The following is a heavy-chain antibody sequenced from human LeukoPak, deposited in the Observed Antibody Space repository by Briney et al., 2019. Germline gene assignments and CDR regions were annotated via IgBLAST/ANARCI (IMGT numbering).Heavy chain of an antibody. Sequence: SETLSLTCAVYGGSFSGYYWSWIRQPPGKGLEWIGEINHSGSTNYNPSLKGRVTISVDTSKNQFSLKLSSVTAADTAVYYCASSNSLSYYFDFWGQGTLVTVSS. CDR2: INHSGST. CDR1: GGSFSGYY. J-gene: IGHJ4*02. CDR3: ASSNSLSYYFDF. D-gene: IGHD2-21*01. V-gene: IGHV4-34*01.